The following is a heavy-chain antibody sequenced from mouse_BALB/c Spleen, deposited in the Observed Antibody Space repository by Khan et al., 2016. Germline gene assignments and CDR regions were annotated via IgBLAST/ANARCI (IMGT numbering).Heavy chain of an antibody. D-gene: IGHD1-1*01. Sequence: QIQLVQSGPELKKPGETVKISCKASGYTFTNYGMNWVKQAPGKGLKWMGWMNTNTGEPTYAEEFKGRFAFSLKTSASTAYLQINNLKNEDTATYYCADDYYGSNWFADCGQGTLVTVSA. CDR2: MNTNTGEP. CDR3: ADDYYGSNWFAD. J-gene: IGHJ3*01. V-gene: IGHV9-3*02. CDR1: GYTFTNYG.